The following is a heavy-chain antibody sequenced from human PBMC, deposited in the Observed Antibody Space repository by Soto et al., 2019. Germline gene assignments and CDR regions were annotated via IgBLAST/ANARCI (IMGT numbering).Heavy chain of an antibody. CDR1: GFTFSSYA. V-gene: IGHV3-30-3*01. CDR2: ISYDGSNK. CDR3: ARDDYDILTSPQPRPYNWFDP. J-gene: IGHJ5*02. D-gene: IGHD3-9*01. Sequence: TGGSLRLSCAASGFTFSSYAMHWVRQAPGKGLEWVAVISYDGSNKYYADSVKGRFTISRDNSKNTLYLQMNSLRAEDTAVYYCARDDYDILTSPQPRPYNWFDPWGQGTLVTVSS.